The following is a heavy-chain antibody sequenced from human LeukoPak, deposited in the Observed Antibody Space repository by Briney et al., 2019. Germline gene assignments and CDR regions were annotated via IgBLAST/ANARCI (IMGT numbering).Heavy chain of an antibody. V-gene: IGHV3-23*01. CDR1: GFTFSSYA. Sequence: PGGSLRLSCAASGFTFSSYAMSWVRQAPGKGLEWVSAISGSGGRTYYADSVKGRFTISRDNSKNTLYLQMNSLRAEDTAVYYCAKDSAVRGPGEGLYNWFDPWGQGTLVTVSS. J-gene: IGHJ5*02. D-gene: IGHD3-10*01. CDR3: AKDSAVRGPGEGLYNWFDP. CDR2: ISGSGGRT.